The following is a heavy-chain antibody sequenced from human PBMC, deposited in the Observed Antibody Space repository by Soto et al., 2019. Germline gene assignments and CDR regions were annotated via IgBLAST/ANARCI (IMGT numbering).Heavy chain of an antibody. CDR3: AIDRVWFGEYYGMDV. CDR2: IYHSGST. J-gene: IGHJ6*02. Sequence: SETLSLTCAVSGGSISSGGYSWSWIRQPPGKGLEWIGYIYHSGSTYYNPSLKSRVTISVDTSKNQFSLKLSSVTAADTAVYYCAIDRVWFGEYYGMDVWGQGTTVSV. D-gene: IGHD3-10*01. V-gene: IGHV4-30-2*02. CDR1: GGSISSGGYS.